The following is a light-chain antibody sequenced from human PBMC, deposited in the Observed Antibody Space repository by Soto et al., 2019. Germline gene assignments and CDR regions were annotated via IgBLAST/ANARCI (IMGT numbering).Light chain of an antibody. CDR2: ATS. CDR1: QNIRSY. V-gene: IGKV1-39*01. J-gene: IGKJ1*01. CDR3: QQGYSSRWT. Sequence: DIPMTQSPSSLSASVGDRVTITCRASQNIRSYLNWYQQKPGKAPRLLIYATSSLQTGVPSRFSASGSGTDFSLVISDLQPEDSATYYCQQGYSSRWTSGRGTKVEI.